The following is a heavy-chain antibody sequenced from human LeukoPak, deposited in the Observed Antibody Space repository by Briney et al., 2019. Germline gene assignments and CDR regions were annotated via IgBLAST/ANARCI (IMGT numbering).Heavy chain of an antibody. CDR2: IRNKGYGGTT. J-gene: IGHJ4*02. Sequence: QPGGSLRLSCTASGFTFGDYAISWVRQAPGKGLEWVGFIRNKGYGGTTEYAASVKGRFTISRDDSKSIAYLQMNSLKSEDTAVYYCSRSEYGGNSCLDYWGQGTLVTVSS. V-gene: IGHV3-49*04. D-gene: IGHD4-23*01. CDR1: GFTFGDYA. CDR3: SRSEYGGNSCLDY.